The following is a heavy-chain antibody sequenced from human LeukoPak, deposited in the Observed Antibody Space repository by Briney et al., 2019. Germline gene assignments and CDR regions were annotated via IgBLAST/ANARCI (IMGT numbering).Heavy chain of an antibody. CDR3: ASLSLWSFFQY. V-gene: IGHV4-59*01. D-gene: IGHD1-26*01. Sequence: SETLSLTSTFSGGSTTTYFWNWIRQPPGKGLEWIGNIYYSGNTNYNPSLKSRVTMSLDTSKNQFSLKLTSVLGTATAEYYCASLSLWSFFQYWGQGTLVPVSS. CDR2: IYYSGNT. J-gene: IGHJ4*02. CDR1: GGSTTTYF.